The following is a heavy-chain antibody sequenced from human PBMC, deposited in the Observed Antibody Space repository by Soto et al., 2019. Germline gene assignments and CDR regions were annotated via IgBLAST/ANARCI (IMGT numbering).Heavy chain of an antibody. J-gene: IGHJ4*02. Sequence: SETLSLTCTVSGGSISSSFYYWGWIRQPPGKGLEWIGTIYYSGNTYYNPALKSRVTVSIDTSKNHFSLSLYSVTVADTALYFCARWNSWFGGSYVDYWGQGALVTV. CDR1: GGSISSSFYY. CDR2: IYYSGNT. CDR3: ARWNSWFGGSYVDY. V-gene: IGHV4-39*02. D-gene: IGHD1-26*01.